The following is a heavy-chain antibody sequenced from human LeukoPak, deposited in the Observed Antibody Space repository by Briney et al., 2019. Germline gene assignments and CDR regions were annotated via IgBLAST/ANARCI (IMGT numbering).Heavy chain of an antibody. CDR2: IRYDGSNK. Sequence: GGTLRLSCAASGFTFSSYGMHWVRQAPGKGLEGVAFIRYDGSNKYYADSVTGRFTISRDNSKNTLCLQMNSLRAEDTAVYYCAKDGEYSYGLTVGLRFDYWGQGTLVTVSS. CDR3: AKDGEYSYGLTVGLRFDY. D-gene: IGHD5-18*01. J-gene: IGHJ4*02. V-gene: IGHV3-30*02. CDR1: GFTFSSYG.